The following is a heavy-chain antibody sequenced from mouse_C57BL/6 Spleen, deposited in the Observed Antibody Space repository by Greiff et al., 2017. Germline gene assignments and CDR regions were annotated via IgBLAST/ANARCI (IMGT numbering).Heavy chain of an antibody. CDR1: GYTFTDYY. D-gene: IGHD2-1*01. CDR2: INPNNGGT. V-gene: IGHV1-26*01. J-gene: IGHJ2*01. CDR3: ARLDGNYVRYFDY. Sequence: VQLQQSGPELVKPGASVKISCKASGYTFTDYYMNWVKQSHGKSLEWIGDINPNNGGTSYNQKFKGKATLTVDKSSSTAYMELRSLTSEDSAVYYCARLDGNYVRYFDYWGQGTTLTVSS.